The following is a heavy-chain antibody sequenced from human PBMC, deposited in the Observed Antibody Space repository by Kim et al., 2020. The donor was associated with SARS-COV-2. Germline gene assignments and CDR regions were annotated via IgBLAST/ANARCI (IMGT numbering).Heavy chain of an antibody. V-gene: IGHV1-46*01. CDR1: GYTFTSYY. CDR3: ARERRSSSWYSYYYYGMDV. J-gene: IGHJ6*02. Sequence: ASVKVSCKASGYTFTSYYMHWVRQAPGQGLEWMGIINPSGGSTSYAQKFQGRVTMTRDTSTSTVYMELSSLRSEDTAVYYCARERRSSSWYSYYYYGMDVWGQGTTVTVSS. CDR2: INPSGGST. D-gene: IGHD6-13*01.